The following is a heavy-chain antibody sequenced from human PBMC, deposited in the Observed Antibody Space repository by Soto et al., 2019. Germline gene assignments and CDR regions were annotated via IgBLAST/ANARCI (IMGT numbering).Heavy chain of an antibody. CDR3: ARHSLPLRYFDWSSPSAFDP. Sequence: QLQLQESGPGLVKASETLSLTCTVSGGSISSSSYYWGWIRQPPGKGLEWIGSIYYSGSPYYNPPLKSRVTIPVNTSTNQFSMKLSSVTAADTAVYYCARHSLPLRYFDWSSPSAFDPWGQGTLVTVSS. V-gene: IGHV4-39*01. CDR1: GGSISSSSYY. J-gene: IGHJ5*02. CDR2: IYYSGSP. D-gene: IGHD3-9*01.